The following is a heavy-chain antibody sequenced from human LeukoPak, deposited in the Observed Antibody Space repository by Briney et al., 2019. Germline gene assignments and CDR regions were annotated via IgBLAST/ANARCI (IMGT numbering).Heavy chain of an antibody. D-gene: IGHD3-22*01. CDR3: ATSDDSSGSD. CDR2: INLDGSVR. CDR1: GFTFSGYW. J-gene: IGHJ4*02. V-gene: IGHV3-7*01. Sequence: GGSLRLSCAASGFTFSGYWMSWVRQAPGKGLEWVANINLDGSVRHYVDSARGRFTISRDDAKNSLYLQMNSLRAEDTALYYCATSDDSSGSDWGQGTLVTVSS.